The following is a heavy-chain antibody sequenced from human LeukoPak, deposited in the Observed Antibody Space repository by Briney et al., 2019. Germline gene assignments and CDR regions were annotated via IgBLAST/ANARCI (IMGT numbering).Heavy chain of an antibody. V-gene: IGHV1-2*02. Sequence: ASVKVSCRASGYTFTDYYMHWVRQAPGQGLEWMGWINPNSGDTNYAQKFQGRVTMTRDTSISTAYMELSRLRSDDTAGYYCGRDRGGGFWELSNPAPYYFDYWGQGTLVTVSS. D-gene: IGHD3-10*01. J-gene: IGHJ4*02. CDR2: INPNSGDT. CDR1: GYTFTDYY. CDR3: GRDRGGGFWELSNPAPYYFDY.